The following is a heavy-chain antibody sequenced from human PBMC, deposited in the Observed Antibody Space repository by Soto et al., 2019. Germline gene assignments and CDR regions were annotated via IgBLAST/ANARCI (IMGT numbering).Heavy chain of an antibody. CDR1: GFTFSSYW. V-gene: IGHV3-74*01. CDR2: INSDGSST. J-gene: IGHJ5*02. CDR3: PREGIAAAGGFDP. Sequence: EVQLVESGGGLVQPGGSLRLSCAASGFTFSSYWMPWVRQAPGKGLVWVSRINSDGSSTSYADSVKGRFTISRDNAKNTLYLQINSLRAADTAVYYCPREGIAAAGGFDPWGQGTLVTVSS. D-gene: IGHD6-13*01.